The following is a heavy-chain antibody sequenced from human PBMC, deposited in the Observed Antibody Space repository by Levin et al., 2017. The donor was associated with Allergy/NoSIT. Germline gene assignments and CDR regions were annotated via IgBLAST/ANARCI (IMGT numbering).Heavy chain of an antibody. CDR3: ARDQFGRYDFWSGYYKGSGYDYGMDV. Sequence: SETLSLTCTVSGGSISSGGYYWSWIRQHPGKGLEWIGYIYYSGSTYYNPSLKSRVTISVDTSKNQFSLKLSSVTAADTAVYYCARDQFGRYDFWSGYYKGSGYDYGMDVWGQGTTVTVSS. V-gene: IGHV4-31*03. J-gene: IGHJ6*02. CDR2: IYYSGST. CDR1: GGSISSGGYY. D-gene: IGHD3-3*01.